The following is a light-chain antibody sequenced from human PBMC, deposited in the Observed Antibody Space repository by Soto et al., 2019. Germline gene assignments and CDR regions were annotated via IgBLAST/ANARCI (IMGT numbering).Light chain of an antibody. Sequence: ELVMTQSPATLSVSPGERATLSCRASQSVSSNLAWYQQKPGQAPRLLIYGASTRATGIPARFSGSGSGTDFTLTISSLQSEDVAVYYCQQYNNWPPLTFGQGTKLESK. J-gene: IGKJ2*01. CDR2: GAS. CDR3: QQYNNWPPLT. CDR1: QSVSSN. V-gene: IGKV3-15*01.